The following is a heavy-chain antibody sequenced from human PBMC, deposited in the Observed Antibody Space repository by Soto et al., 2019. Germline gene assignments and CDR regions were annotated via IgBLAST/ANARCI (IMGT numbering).Heavy chain of an antibody. CDR1: GFTFSSYA. J-gene: IGHJ3*02. CDR3: AKGISGVSPEDAFDI. Sequence: GGSLRLSCAASGFTFSSYAMSWVRQAPGKGLEWVPAISGSGGSTYYADSVKGRFTISRDNSKNTLYLQMNSLRAEDTAVYYYAKGISGVSPEDAFDIWGQGTMVTVSS. V-gene: IGHV3-23*01. D-gene: IGHD2-15*01. CDR2: ISGSGGST.